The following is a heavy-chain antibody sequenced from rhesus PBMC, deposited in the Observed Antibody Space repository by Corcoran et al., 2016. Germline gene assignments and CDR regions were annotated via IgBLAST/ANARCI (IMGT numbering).Heavy chain of an antibody. CDR3: AKGVAAAGTSFDY. V-gene: IGHV3S42*01. CDR1: GFTFSSYW. D-gene: IGHD6-25*01. CDR2: INSGGGST. Sequence: EVQLVESGGGLAKPGGSLRLSCVASGFTFSSYWMNWVRPTPGKGLEWISAINSGGGSTYYAYSVQGRFTRSRDNSKNTLSLKMNSRRAKDTAVYYCAKGVAAAGTSFDYWGQGVLVTVSS. J-gene: IGHJ4*01.